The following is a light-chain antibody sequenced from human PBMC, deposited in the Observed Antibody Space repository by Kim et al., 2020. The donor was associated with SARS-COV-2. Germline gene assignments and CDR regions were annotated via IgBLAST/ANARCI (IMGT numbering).Light chain of an antibody. J-gene: IGLJ2*01. CDR2: EVT. Sequence: QSVLTQPPSASGSPGQSVTISCTGTSSDVGGYNYVSWYQQHPGKAPKLIIYEVTKRPSGVPDRFSGSKSGNTASLTVSGLQAEDEADYYCSSYAGSNNVLFGGGTQLTVL. V-gene: IGLV2-8*01. CDR1: SSDVGGYNY. CDR3: SSYAGSNNVL.